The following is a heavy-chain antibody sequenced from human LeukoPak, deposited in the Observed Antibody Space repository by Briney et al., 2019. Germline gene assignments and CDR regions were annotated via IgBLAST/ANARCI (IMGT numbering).Heavy chain of an antibody. D-gene: IGHD6-25*01. CDR1: GGSFSGYY. V-gene: IGHV4-34*01. CDR3: ARGLGKAAAGLNWFDP. J-gene: IGHJ5*02. CDR2: INHSGST. Sequence: SETLSLTCAVYGGSFSGYYWSWIRQPPGKGLEWIGEINHSGSTNYNPSLKSRVTISVDTSKNQFSLKLSSVTAADTAVYYCARGLGKAAAGLNWFDPWGQGTLVTVSS.